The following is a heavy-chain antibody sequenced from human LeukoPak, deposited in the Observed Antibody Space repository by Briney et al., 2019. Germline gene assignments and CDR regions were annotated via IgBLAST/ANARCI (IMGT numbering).Heavy chain of an antibody. CDR2: LSGSGGYT. D-gene: IGHD5-18*01. V-gene: IGHV3-11*05. J-gene: IGHJ5*02. CDR3: ARGDDTAMVTMS. CDR1: GFTFSDYY. Sequence: GGSRRLSCAASGFTFSDYYMSWIRPDPGKWRDWVSFLSGSGGYTHYADSVKGRFTISRDNAKNSLYLQMNSLRAEDTAVYYCARGDDTAMVTMSWGQGTLVTVSS.